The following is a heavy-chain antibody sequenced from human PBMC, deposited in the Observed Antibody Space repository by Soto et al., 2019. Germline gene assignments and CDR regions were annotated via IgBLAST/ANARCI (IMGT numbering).Heavy chain of an antibody. CDR2: IYYSGGT. Sequence: SETLSLTCTVSGCSISSYYWSWIRQPPGKGLEWIGYIYYSGGTNYNPSLKRRVTISVDTSKNQCSLKLSYVTAADTAVYYCARGSLRRIESSGHTNWFEPWGQGTLVTV. CDR3: ARGSLRRIESSGHTNWFEP. J-gene: IGHJ5*02. V-gene: IGHV4-59*01. D-gene: IGHD6-13*01. CDR1: GCSISSYY.